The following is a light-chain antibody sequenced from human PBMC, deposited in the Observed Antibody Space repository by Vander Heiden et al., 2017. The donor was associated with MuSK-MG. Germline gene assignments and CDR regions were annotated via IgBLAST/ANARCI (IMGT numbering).Light chain of an antibody. V-gene: IGLV3-1*01. J-gene: IGLJ2*01. CDR1: KLGDKY. Sequence: SYELTQPPSVSVSPGQTASITCSGDKLGDKYASWYQQKPGQPPVLVIYEDKKRPSGIPERFSGHNSGNTATLTISGTQAVDEAYYYCQAWDRNMGIFGGGTKLTVL. CDR2: EDK. CDR3: QAWDRNMGI.